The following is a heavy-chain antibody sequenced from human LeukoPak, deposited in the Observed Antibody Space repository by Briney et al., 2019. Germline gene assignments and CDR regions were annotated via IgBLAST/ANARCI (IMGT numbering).Heavy chain of an antibody. V-gene: IGHV3-21*01. D-gene: IGHD2-2*02. Sequence: GGSLRLSCAASGFSFSNYAMHWVRQAPGKGLEWVSSISSSSSYIYYADSVKGRFTISRDNAKNSLYLQMNSLRAEDTAVYYCARVVSTSCYTPSDYYCYYYMDVWGKGTTVTVSS. CDR2: ISSSSSYI. CDR3: ARVVSTSCYTPSDYYCYYYMDV. CDR1: GFSFSNYA. J-gene: IGHJ6*03.